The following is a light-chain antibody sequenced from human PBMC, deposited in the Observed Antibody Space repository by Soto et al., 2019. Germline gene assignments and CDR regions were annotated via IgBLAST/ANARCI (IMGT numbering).Light chain of an antibody. CDR2: GAS. V-gene: IGKV3-20*01. CDR3: HQYGTSPI. Sequence: EVVLTQSPGPLSLSPGERATLSCRASQAVSSILLAWYQQKPGQAPRLLIYGASSRATGIPDRYSGSGSGTDFTLTFSRLEPEDFAVYYCHQYGTSPIFGGGTKVVIK. J-gene: IGKJ4*01. CDR1: QAVSSIL.